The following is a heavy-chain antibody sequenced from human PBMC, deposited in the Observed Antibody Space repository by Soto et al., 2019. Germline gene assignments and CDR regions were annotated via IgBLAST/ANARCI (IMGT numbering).Heavy chain of an antibody. J-gene: IGHJ3*02. CDR1: GFTFSSYW. D-gene: IGHD3-10*01. CDR2: INSDGSST. V-gene: IGHV3-74*01. Sequence: GGSLRLSCAASGFTFSSYWMHWVRQAPGKGLVWVSRINSDGSSTSYADSVKGRFTISRDNAKNTLYLQMNSLRAEDTAVHYCARSVMVRGARFFLDAFDIWGQGKMVTVSS. CDR3: ARSVMVRGARFFLDAFDI.